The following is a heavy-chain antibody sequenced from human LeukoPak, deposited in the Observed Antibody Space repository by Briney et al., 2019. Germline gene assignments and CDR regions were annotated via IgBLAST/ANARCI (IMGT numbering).Heavy chain of an antibody. Sequence: SETLSLTCAVYGGSFSGYYWSWIRQPPGKGLEWIGEINRSGSTNYNPSLKSRVTISVDTSKNQFSLKLSSVTAAGTAVYYCARLAFYDFWSGYLPYSNYYYYYGMDVWGQGTTVTVSS. D-gene: IGHD3-3*01. CDR2: INRSGST. V-gene: IGHV4-34*01. CDR1: GGSFSGYY. J-gene: IGHJ6*02. CDR3: ARLAFYDFWSGYLPYSNYYYYYGMDV.